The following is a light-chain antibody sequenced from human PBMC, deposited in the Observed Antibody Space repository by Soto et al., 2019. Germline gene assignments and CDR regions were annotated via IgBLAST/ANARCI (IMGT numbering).Light chain of an antibody. CDR3: QQNNNWPPWT. V-gene: IGKV3-15*01. Sequence: EIVMTQSPATLSVSPGERATLSCRASQSVSSNLAWYQQKPGQAPRLLIYGASTRATGIPARFSGSGSGTEFTLTISSLQSEDFADYHCQQNNNWPPWTFGQGTKVEIK. CDR1: QSVSSN. CDR2: GAS. J-gene: IGKJ1*01.